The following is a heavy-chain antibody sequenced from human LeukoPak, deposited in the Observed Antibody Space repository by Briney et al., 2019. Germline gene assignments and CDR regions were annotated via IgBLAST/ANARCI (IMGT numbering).Heavy chain of an antibody. CDR3: AREGYGPYYFDY. D-gene: IGHD5-18*01. V-gene: IGHV3-11*01. Sequence: PGGSLRLSCAASGFTFSDYCMSWIRQAPGKGLEWVSYIGSGATTMYYADSVKGRFTISRDNAKNSLYLQMNSLRAEDTAVYFCAREGYGPYYFDYWGQGTLVTVSS. CDR2: IGSGATTM. J-gene: IGHJ4*02. CDR1: GFTFSDYC.